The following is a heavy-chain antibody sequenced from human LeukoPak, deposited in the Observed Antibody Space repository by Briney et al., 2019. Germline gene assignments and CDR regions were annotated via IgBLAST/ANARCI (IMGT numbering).Heavy chain of an antibody. D-gene: IGHD1-26*01. CDR3: ARGEWEVPTTS. CDR1: GYTLTGYY. J-gene: IGHJ5*02. CDR2: INPKSGGT. V-gene: IGHV1-2*02. Sequence: GASVKVSCKASGYTLTGYYMHWVRQAPGQGLEWMGWINPKSGGTRYAQKFQGRVTMTRDTSVTTAYMQMSSLRSDDTAVYYCARGEWEVPTTSWGQGTLVTVSS.